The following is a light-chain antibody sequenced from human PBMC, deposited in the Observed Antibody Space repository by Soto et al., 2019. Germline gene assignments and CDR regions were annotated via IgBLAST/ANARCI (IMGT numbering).Light chain of an antibody. CDR1: QSLNRYY. V-gene: IGKV3-20*01. J-gene: IGKJ3*01. Sequence: PGERASLSCRASQSLNRYYVAWYQQKVGQAPRLLIYATSGKATGIPDRFRGSGSGTEFNLTIARLEPEDFAVYYCQRYGLSPPFSFGPGTKVEIK. CDR3: QRYGLSPPFS. CDR2: ATS.